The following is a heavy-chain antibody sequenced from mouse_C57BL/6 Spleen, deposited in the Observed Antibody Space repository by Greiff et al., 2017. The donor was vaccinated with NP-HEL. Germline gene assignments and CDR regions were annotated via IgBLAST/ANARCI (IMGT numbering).Heavy chain of an antibody. D-gene: IGHD1-1*01. V-gene: IGHV3-6*01. CDR1: GYSITSGYY. J-gene: IGHJ4*01. CDR2: ISYDGRN. Sequence: EVKLVESGPGLVKPSQSLSLTCSVTGYSITSGYYWNWIRQLPGNKLEWMDYISYDGRNNYNPSFKNRISFTRDTSKNQCFLKLNSVATEDTATSYCARASYGLEMGGWGKGISVTVSS. CDR3: ARASYGLEMGG.